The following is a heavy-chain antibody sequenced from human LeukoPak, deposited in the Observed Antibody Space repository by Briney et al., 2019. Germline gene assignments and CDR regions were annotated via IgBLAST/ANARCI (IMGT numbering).Heavy chain of an antibody. CDR2: INHSGST. J-gene: IGHJ3*02. V-gene: IGHV4-34*01. CDR1: GGSLSGYY. D-gene: IGHD5-24*01. CDR3: ARERWLQRGGAFDI. Sequence: SETLSLTCAVYGGSLSGYYWSWIRQPPGKGLEWIGEINHSGSTNYNPSLKSRVTISVDTSKNQFSLKLSSVTAADTAVYYCARERWLQRGGAFDIWGQGTMVTVSS.